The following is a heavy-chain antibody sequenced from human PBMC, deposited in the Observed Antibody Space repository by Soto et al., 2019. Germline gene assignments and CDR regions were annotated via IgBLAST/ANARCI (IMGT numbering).Heavy chain of an antibody. Sequence: ASVKVSCKVSGYTLTELSMHWVRQAPGKGLEWKGGFDPEDGKTIYAQKFQGRVTMTTDTPTNTAYMELRSLRSDDTAVYYCARERVHTYYDFWSGYWDKHAFDIWGQGTMVTVSS. CDR2: FDPEDGKT. J-gene: IGHJ3*02. V-gene: IGHV1-24*01. CDR1: GYTLTELS. CDR3: ARERVHTYYDFWSGYWDKHAFDI. D-gene: IGHD3-3*01.